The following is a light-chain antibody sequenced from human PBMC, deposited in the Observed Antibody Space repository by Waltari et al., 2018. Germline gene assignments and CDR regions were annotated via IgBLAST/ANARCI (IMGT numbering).Light chain of an antibody. V-gene: IGKV3-20*01. Sequence: EIVFTQSPGTLSLSPGERDTLSCRASQSVSRALAWYQQNPGQAPRLLIYGASNRATGIPDRFSGSGSGTDFSLIISRLEPEDFAVYYCQHYVSLPVTFGQGTKVEIK. J-gene: IGKJ1*01. CDR2: GAS. CDR3: QHYVSLPVT. CDR1: QSVSRA.